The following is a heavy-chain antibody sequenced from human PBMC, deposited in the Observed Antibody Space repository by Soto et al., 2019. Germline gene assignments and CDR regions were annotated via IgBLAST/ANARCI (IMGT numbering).Heavy chain of an antibody. J-gene: IGHJ3*02. CDR3: ARVSRYCSSTSCYRPHARDAVDI. CDR2: IWYDGSNK. Sequence: QVQLVESGGGVVQPGRSLRLSCAASGFTFSSYGMHWVRQAPGKGLEWVAVIWYDGSNKYYADSVKGRFTISRDNSKNTLYLQMNSWRAEDTAVYYCARVSRYCSSTSCYRPHARDAVDIWGQGRMVTVSS. CDR1: GFTFSSYG. D-gene: IGHD2-2*01. V-gene: IGHV3-33*01.